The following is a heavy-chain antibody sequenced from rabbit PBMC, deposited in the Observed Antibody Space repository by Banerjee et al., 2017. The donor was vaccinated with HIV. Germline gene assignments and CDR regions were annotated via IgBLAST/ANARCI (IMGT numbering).Heavy chain of an antibody. Sequence: QEHLEESGGDLVKPEGSLTLTCTASGFSFSNNYWLCWVRQAPGKGLEWIACIGAGSNSAYYATWAKGRFTISKTSSTTVTLQMTSLTAADTATYFCARDLADYTGYNYATRLDLWGQGTLVTVS. CDR2: IGAGSNSA. D-gene: IGHD7-1*01. V-gene: IGHV1S45*01. J-gene: IGHJ3*01. CDR3: ARDLADYTGYNYATRLDL. CDR1: GFSFSNNYW.